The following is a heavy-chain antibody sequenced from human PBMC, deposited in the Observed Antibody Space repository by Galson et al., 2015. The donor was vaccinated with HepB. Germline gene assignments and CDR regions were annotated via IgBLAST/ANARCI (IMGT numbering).Heavy chain of an antibody. CDR3: ARGNSGSAIPRFDA. D-gene: IGHD1-26*01. CDR2: INPNSGGP. J-gene: IGHJ5*02. Sequence: SVKVSCKASGYSFTGYYMYWVRQAPGQGPECMGRINPNSGGPNYAQKFQGRVTMTRDTSVSTAYMELSMLRSDDTAVYYCARGNSGSAIPRFDAWGQGTLVTVSS. V-gene: IGHV1-2*06. CDR1: GYSFTGYY.